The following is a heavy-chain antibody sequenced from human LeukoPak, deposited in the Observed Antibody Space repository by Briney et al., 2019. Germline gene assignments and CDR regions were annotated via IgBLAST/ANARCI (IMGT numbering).Heavy chain of an antibody. J-gene: IGHJ6*02. CDR3: ARDNYYGSGTYYGMDV. D-gene: IGHD3-10*01. Sequence: GGSLRLSCAASGFTFSDYYMSWIRQAPGKGLEWVSYISSSGSTIYYADSVKGRFTISRDNAKNSLYLQMNSLRAEDTAVYYCARDNYYGSGTYYGMDVWGQGTTVTVSS. CDR1: GFTFSDYY. V-gene: IGHV3-11*01. CDR2: ISSSGSTI.